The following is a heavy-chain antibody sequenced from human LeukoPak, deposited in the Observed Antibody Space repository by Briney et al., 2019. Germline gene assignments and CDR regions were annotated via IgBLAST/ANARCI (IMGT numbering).Heavy chain of an antibody. CDR3: ARDGRADDAFDI. CDR2: ISSSSSSYI. Sequence: KPGGSLRLSCAASGFTFSSYSMTWVRQAPGKGLEWVSSISSSSSSYIYYADSVKGRFTISRDNAKNSLYLQMNSLRAEDTAVYYCARDGRADDAFDIWGQGTMVTVSS. CDR1: GFTFSSYS. V-gene: IGHV3-21*01. J-gene: IGHJ3*02. D-gene: IGHD6-13*01.